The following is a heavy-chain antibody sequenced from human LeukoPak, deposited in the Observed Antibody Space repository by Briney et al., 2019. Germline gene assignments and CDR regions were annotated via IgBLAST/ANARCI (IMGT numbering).Heavy chain of an antibody. CDR3: AKAPVTSCRGAFCYPFDY. Sequence: GGSLRLSCAASGFTVNNKYMTWVRQAPGKGLEWVSAMSSSDDGRYYAASVRGRFTISRDTSRSTLYLQMNSLRAEDAAVYYCAKAPVTSCRGAFCYPFDYWGQGTLVTVSS. D-gene: IGHD2-15*01. CDR2: MSSSDDGR. J-gene: IGHJ4*02. CDR1: GFTVNNKY. V-gene: IGHV3-23*01.